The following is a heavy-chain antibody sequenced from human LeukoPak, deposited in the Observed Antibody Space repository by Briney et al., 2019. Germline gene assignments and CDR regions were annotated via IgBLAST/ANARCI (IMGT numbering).Heavy chain of an antibody. CDR2: IKSRGGGGTV. Sequence: GGSLRLSCAASGFTFDDYGMSWVRQAPGKGLECVGRIKSRGGGGTVDYAASVKGRFTISRDDSQNMIYLQMNSLKPEDTAIYYCSWVSGPYNHALDYWGQGTLVTVSS. J-gene: IGHJ4*02. CDR3: SWVSGPYNHALDY. CDR1: GFTFDDYG. V-gene: IGHV3-15*01. D-gene: IGHD5-24*01.